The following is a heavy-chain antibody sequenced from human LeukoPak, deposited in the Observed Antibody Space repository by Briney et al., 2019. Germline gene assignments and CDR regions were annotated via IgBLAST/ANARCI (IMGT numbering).Heavy chain of an antibody. D-gene: IGHD4-17*01. CDR2: IYPGESDN. V-gene: IGHV5-51*01. CDR1: GYSFTSYW. J-gene: IGHJ4*02. Sequence: GESLKISWKGSGYSFTSYWFAWVRQMPGKGLEWLGIIYPGESDNRYSQSFQGQVTISADKSISTAYLQGSSLKASDSAMYYCARQATVTTPLDFWGQGTLVTVSS. CDR3: ARQATVTTPLDF.